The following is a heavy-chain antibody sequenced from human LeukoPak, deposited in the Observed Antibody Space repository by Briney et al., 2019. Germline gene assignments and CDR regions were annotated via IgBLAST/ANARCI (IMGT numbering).Heavy chain of an antibody. D-gene: IGHD3-10*01. CDR2: ISAYNGNT. J-gene: IGHJ4*02. CDR3: ARVIRLLPGSGSYYNDY. CDR1: GYTFTSYG. Sequence: ASVKVSCKASGYTFTSYGISWVRQALGQGLEWMGWISAYNGNTNYAQKLQGRVTMTTDTSTSTAYMELRSLRSDDTAVYYCARVIRLLPGSGSYYNDYWGQGTLVTVSS. V-gene: IGHV1-18*04.